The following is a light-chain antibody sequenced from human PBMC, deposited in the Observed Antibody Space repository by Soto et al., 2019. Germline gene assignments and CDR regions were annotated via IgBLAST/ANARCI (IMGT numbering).Light chain of an antibody. CDR1: QSVSSSY. Sequence: ENVLTQYPDTLSLSPGERATLSCRASQSVSSSYLAWYQQKPGQAPRLLIYGASNRATGIPDRFSGSGSGTDFTLTISRLEPEDFAVYYCQQYGSSGTFGQGTKVDVK. J-gene: IGKJ1*01. CDR2: GAS. V-gene: IGKV3-20*01. CDR3: QQYGSSGT.